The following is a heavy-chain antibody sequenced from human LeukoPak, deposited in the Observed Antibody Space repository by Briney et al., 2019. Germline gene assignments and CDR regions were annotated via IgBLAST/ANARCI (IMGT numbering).Heavy chain of an antibody. Sequence: GGSLRLSCAASGFTFSSYWMSWVRQAPGKGLEWVSSISSSSSYIYYADSVKGRFTISRDNAKNSLYLQMNSLRAEDTAVYYCARGGIAVAGTGFYYWGQGTLVTVSS. J-gene: IGHJ4*02. CDR1: GFTFSSYW. CDR3: ARGGIAVAGTGFYY. D-gene: IGHD6-19*01. CDR2: ISSSSSYI. V-gene: IGHV3-21*01.